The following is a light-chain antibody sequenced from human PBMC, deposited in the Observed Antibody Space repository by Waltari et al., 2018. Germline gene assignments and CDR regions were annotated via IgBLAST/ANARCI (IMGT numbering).Light chain of an antibody. CDR2: DAS. CDR1: QSVGRY. CDR3: QKYVNLPAT. Sequence: SCRASQSVGRYLAWYQQKPGQAPRLLIYDASTRATGIPDRFSGSGSGTDFSLTISRLESEDFAVYYCQKYVNLPATFGQGAKVESK. V-gene: IGKV3-20*01. J-gene: IGKJ1*01.